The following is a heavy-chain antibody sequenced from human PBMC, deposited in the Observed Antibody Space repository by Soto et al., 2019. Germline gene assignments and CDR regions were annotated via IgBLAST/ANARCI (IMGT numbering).Heavy chain of an antibody. CDR2: IYTSGST. V-gene: IGHV4-4*07. Sequence: SETLSLTCTVSGGSISSYYWSWIRQPAGKGLEWIGRIYTSGSTNYNPSLKSRVTMSVDTSKKQFSLTLSTVTAADTAVYYCARDNHYNYDFWSGYYSPLDYYYGMDVWGQGTTVTVSS. J-gene: IGHJ6*02. CDR3: ARDNHYNYDFWSGYYSPLDYYYGMDV. D-gene: IGHD3-3*01. CDR1: GGSISSYY.